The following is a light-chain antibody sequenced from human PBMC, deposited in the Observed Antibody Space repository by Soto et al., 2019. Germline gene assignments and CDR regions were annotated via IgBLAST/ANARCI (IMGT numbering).Light chain of an antibody. Sequence: QSVLTQPPSVSGAPGQGVTISCTGSSSNIGAGYDVHWYQQLPGTAPKLLISGNSNRPSGVPDRFSGSKSGTSASLAITGLQAEDEADYYCQSYDSSLSGWVFGEGTKLTVL. J-gene: IGLJ3*02. CDR2: GNS. CDR1: SSNIGAGYD. V-gene: IGLV1-40*01. CDR3: QSYDSSLSGWV.